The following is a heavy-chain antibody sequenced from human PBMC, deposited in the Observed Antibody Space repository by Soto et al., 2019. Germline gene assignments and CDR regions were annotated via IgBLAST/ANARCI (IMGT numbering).Heavy chain of an antibody. CDR2: ISNSGNLI. CDR3: AVTKYDFWRGYYVS. D-gene: IGHD3-3*01. Sequence: QVQMVESGGGLVKPGGSLRLSCAASGLNFSDYYMSWIRQAPGKGLEWVADISNSGNLIYYADSVMGRFSISRDNAKNSLYLPLSRLRAEDTGVYYCAVTKYDFWRGYYVSWGQGILVTVSS. CDR1: GLNFSDYY. V-gene: IGHV3-11*01. J-gene: IGHJ5*02.